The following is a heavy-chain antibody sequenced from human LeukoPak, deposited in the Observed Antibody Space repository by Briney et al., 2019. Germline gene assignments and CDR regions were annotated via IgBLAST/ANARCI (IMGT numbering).Heavy chain of an antibody. V-gene: IGHV1-2*02. CDR3: ARERTLTSCYDY. CDR1: GYTFTGYY. J-gene: IGHJ4*02. Sequence: ASVTVSFKASGYTFTGYYMHWVRQAPGQGLAWMGWINPNSGGTNYPQKFQGRVTMTMDTSISTAYMELSRLRSDDTAVYYCARERTLTSCYDYWGQGTLVTVSS. D-gene: IGHD2-15*01. CDR2: INPNSGGT.